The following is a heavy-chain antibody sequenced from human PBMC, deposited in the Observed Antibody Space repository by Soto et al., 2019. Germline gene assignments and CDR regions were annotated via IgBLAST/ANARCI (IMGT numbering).Heavy chain of an antibody. CDR1: GGSVSSNSYS. D-gene: IGHD4-4*01. Sequence: SETLSLTCTVSGGSVSSNSYSWGWIRQPPGKGLEWIGSIYYSGSTYYNPSLKSRVTISVDTSKNQFSLKLSSVTAADTAVYYCAITVTTGSILNYYYYYGMDVWGQGTTVTVSS. CDR2: IYYSGST. V-gene: IGHV4-39*01. J-gene: IGHJ6*02. CDR3: AITVTTGSILNYYYYYGMDV.